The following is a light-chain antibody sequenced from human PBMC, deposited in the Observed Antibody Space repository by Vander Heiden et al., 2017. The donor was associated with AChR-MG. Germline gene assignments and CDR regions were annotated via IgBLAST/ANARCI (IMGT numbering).Light chain of an antibody. CDR2: AAS. Sequence: DIQLTQSPSFLSASVGDRVTITCRASQGISSYLAWYQQKPGKAPKLLIYAASTLQSGVTSRFSGSGSGTEFTLTISSLQPEDFATDDCHLDTFGGGTKVEIK. J-gene: IGKJ4*01. V-gene: IGKV1-9*01. CDR3: HLDT. CDR1: QGISSY.